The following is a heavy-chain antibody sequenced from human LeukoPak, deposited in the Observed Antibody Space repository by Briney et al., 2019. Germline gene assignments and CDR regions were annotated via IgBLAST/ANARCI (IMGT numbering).Heavy chain of an antibody. V-gene: IGHV3-48*03. D-gene: IGHD6-13*01. Sequence: SGGSLRLSCAASGFPFSSYEMHWLRQAPGKGLEWVAYISGSSGNILYSDAVRGRFSVSRDNANNVLYLQMSSLRVEDTAVYYCAREKIPALVFDPWGQGTLVAVSP. J-gene: IGHJ5*02. CDR3: AREKIPALVFDP. CDR2: ISGSSGNI. CDR1: GFPFSSYE.